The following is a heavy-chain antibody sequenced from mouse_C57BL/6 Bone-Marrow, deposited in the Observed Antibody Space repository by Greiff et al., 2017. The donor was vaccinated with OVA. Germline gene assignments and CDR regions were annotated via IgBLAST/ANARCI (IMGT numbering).Heavy chain of an antibody. Sequence: VQLQQSGAELVRPGTSVKVSCKASGYAFTNYLIEWVKQRPGQGLEWIGVINPGSGGTNYNEKFKGKATLTADKSSSTAYMQLSSLTSEDSAVYFCARSPITTVVAEGFFDYWGQGTTLTVSS. CDR2: INPGSGGT. J-gene: IGHJ2*01. CDR3: ARSPITTVVAEGFFDY. CDR1: GYAFTNYL. V-gene: IGHV1-54*01. D-gene: IGHD1-1*01.